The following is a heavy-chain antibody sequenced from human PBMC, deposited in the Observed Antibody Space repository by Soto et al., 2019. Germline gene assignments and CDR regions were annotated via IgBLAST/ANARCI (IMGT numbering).Heavy chain of an antibody. CDR3: ARGGYYFYYGMDV. Sequence: QAPLQESGPGLVKPSQTLSLSCTVSGGSISSGGYYWSWVRQHPGKGLEWIAYIYYIGRTYYNPSLKSRVIISIDTSKNQFSLKLSSVTAADTAVYYCARGGYYFYYGMDVWGQGTTVTVSS. CDR1: GGSISSGGYY. CDR2: IYYIGRT. V-gene: IGHV4-31*03. J-gene: IGHJ6*02.